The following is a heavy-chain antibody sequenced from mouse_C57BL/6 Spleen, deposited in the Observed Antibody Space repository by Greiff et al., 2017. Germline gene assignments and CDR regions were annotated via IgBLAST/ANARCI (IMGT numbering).Heavy chain of an antibody. Sequence: QVQLQQPGAELVKPGASVKLSCKASGYTFTSYWMHWVKQRPGQGLEWIGMIHPNSGSTNYNEKFKSKATLTVDQSSSKAYMQLSSLTSEDSAVYYCARAGYYYGPYFDYWGQGTTLTVSS. V-gene: IGHV1-64*01. D-gene: IGHD1-1*01. CDR3: ARAGYYYGPYFDY. J-gene: IGHJ2*01. CDR1: GYTFTSYW. CDR2: IHPNSGST.